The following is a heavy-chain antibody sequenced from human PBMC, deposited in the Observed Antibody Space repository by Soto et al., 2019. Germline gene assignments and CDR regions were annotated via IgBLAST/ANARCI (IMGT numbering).Heavy chain of an antibody. CDR2: IYWDDDK. V-gene: IGHV2-5*02. D-gene: IGHD5-12*01. CDR1: GFSLTTSGVG. J-gene: IGHJ4*02. CDR3: ARTSPDYSGYDYFYY. Sequence: SGPTLVNPTQTLTLTCTFSGFSLTTSGVGVGWIRQPPGKALEWLAVIYWDDDKRYSPSLNSRLTITKDTSKNQVVLTVTNMDPVDTATYYCARTSPDYSGYDYFYYRGQGTLVTVSS.